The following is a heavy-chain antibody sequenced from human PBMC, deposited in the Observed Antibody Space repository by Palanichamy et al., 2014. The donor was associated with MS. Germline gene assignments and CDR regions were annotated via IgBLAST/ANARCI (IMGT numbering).Heavy chain of an antibody. J-gene: IGHJ4*02. CDR2: ISGSGDST. CDR1: GFTFSSYA. V-gene: IGHV3-23*01. CDR3: AKGLTYYYESSGYLYN. D-gene: IGHD3-22*01. Sequence: EVQLLESGGGLVQPGGSLRLSCAASGFTFSSYAMSWVRQAPGKELEWVLGISGSGDSTYCADSVKGRFTISRDKSKNTLYLQMNSLRVEDTAVYYCAKGLTYYYESSGYLYNWGQGTLITVSS.